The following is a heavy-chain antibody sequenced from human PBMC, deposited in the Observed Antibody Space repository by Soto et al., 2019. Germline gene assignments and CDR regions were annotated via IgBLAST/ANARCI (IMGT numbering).Heavy chain of an antibody. Sequence: QLHLVQSGAVVKKPGASVTVSCSASGYPVTAYYMHWVRQAPGRGLEWMGGINPATGAAKYTQTFQGRGTMTRDTAPGKVFMELSGLTSGDTAVFYCAGGGGVGVGGSAAFDMWGQGTLVTVSS. V-gene: IGHV1-2*02. D-gene: IGHD3-3*01. J-gene: IGHJ3*02. CDR2: INPATGAA. CDR1: GYPVTAYY. CDR3: AGGGGVGVGGSAAFDM.